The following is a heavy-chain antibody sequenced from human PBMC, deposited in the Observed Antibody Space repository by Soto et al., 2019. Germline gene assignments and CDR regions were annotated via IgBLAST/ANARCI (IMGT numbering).Heavy chain of an antibody. D-gene: IGHD3-3*01. J-gene: IGHJ5*02. Sequence: SVKVSCKASGFTFINSAMQWVRQARGQGLEWIGWIVIGSGDANYSQKFQERVTISRDLSTSTAYMELSSLRSDDTAVYYCAAYPILWGGVWFDPWGQGTLVTVSS. V-gene: IGHV1-58*02. CDR1: GFTFINSA. CDR2: IVIGSGDA. CDR3: AAYPILWGGVWFDP.